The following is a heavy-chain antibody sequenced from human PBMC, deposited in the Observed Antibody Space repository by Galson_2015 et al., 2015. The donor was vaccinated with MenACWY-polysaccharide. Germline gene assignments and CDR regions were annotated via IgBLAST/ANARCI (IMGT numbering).Heavy chain of an antibody. J-gene: IGHJ5*02. CDR1: GFTFSYYW. V-gene: IGHV3-74*01. Sequence: SLRLSCAASGFTFSYYWMHWVRQAPGKGLVWVSRISGYGGATDYADSVKGRFTISRDNAKNTLYLQMNSLRAEDTAVYYCARARAKDSRHGNCLPNRFAPWAQGTL. CDR2: ISGYGGAT. D-gene: IGHD4-23*01. CDR3: ARARAKDSRHGNCLPNRFAP.